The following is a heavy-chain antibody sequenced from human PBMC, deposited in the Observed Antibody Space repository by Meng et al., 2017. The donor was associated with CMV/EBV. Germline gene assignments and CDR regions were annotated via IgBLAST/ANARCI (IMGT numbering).Heavy chain of an antibody. CDR2: ISSSSSYI. V-gene: IGHV3-11*06. Sequence: GGSLRLSRAASGFTLSDYYMCWTRQAPGKGLEWVSSISSSSSYIYYAGSVKGRFTITRDNAKNSLYLQMNSLRAEDTAVYYCARDSRDYDFWSGRRRYYYYGMDVWGQGTTVTVSS. CDR3: ARDSRDYDFWSGRRRYYYYGMDV. J-gene: IGHJ6*02. CDR1: GFTLSDYY. D-gene: IGHD3-3*01.